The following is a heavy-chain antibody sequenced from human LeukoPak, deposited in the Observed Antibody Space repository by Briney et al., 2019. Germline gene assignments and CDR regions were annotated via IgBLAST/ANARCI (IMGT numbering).Heavy chain of an antibody. CDR3: ARGYYDSSGYSSPFDF. CDR1: GGSISNYY. J-gene: IGHJ4*02. D-gene: IGHD3-22*01. V-gene: IGHV4-59*08. Sequence: SETLSLTCTVSGGSISNYYWSWIRRPPGKALEWIGYIHNSVTTNYNPSFKSRVTISVDTSKSQFYLYLNSVTAADTAMYYCARGYYDSSGYSSPFDFWGQGTLVTVSS. CDR2: IHNSVTT.